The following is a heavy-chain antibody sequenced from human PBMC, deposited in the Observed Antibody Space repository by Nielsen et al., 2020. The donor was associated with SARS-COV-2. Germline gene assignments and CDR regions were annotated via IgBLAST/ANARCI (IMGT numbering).Heavy chain of an antibody. D-gene: IGHD4-23*01. V-gene: IGHV1-69*13. CDR3: ASRMTTVES. CDR2: IIPIFGTA. J-gene: IGHJ5*02. Sequence: SSVKVSCKASGYTFTSYYMHWVRQAPGQGLEWMGGIIPIFGTANYAQKFQGRVTITADESTSTAYMELSSLRSEDTAVYYCASRMTTVESWGQGTLVTVSS. CDR1: GYTFTSYY.